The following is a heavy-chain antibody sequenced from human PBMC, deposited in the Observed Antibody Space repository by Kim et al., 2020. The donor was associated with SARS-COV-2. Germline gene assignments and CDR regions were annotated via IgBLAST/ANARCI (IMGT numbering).Heavy chain of an antibody. V-gene: IGHV3-30-3*01. CDR3: ARGPRAVTSSQVGY. J-gene: IGHJ4*02. D-gene: IGHD4-17*01. CDR1: GFTFSSYA. CDR2: ISYDGSKT. Sequence: GGSLRLSCAGSGFTFSSYAMHWVRQAPGKGLEWVAVISYDGSKTYYADSVKGRFTISRDNSKNTLYLQMNSLTAEDTAVYYCARGPRAVTSSQVGYWGQGTLVTVSS.